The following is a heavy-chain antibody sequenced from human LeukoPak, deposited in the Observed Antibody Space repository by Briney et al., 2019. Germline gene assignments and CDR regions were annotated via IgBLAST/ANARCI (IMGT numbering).Heavy chain of an antibody. Sequence: SVKVSCKASGGTFSSYAISWVRRAPGQGLEWMGGIIPIFGTANYAQKFQGRVTITADESTSTAYMELSSLRSEDTAVYYCARDRYYGSGSYYNGYFDYWGQGTLVTVSS. V-gene: IGHV1-69*01. CDR3: ARDRYYGSGSYYNGYFDY. D-gene: IGHD3-10*01. CDR1: GGTFSSYA. J-gene: IGHJ4*02. CDR2: IIPIFGTA.